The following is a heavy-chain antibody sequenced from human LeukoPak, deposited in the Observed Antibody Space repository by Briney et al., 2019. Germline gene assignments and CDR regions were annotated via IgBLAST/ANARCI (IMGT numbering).Heavy chain of an antibody. CDR2: IYHSGST. J-gene: IGHJ5*02. V-gene: IGHV4-38-2*02. CDR3: ARSPDYDSWSGLPEKFDP. Sequence: RTSETLSLTCTVSGYSSSSGYYWGWTRQPPGKGLERIGRIYHSGSTYYNPSLKSRVTISVDTSKTQFSLKLSSVTAADTAVYYCARSPDYDSWSGLPEKFDPWGQGTLVTVSS. D-gene: IGHD3-3*01. CDR1: GYSSSSGYY.